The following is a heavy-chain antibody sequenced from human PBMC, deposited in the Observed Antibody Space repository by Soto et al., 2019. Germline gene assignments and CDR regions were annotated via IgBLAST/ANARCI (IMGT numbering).Heavy chain of an antibody. V-gene: IGHV1-2*02. CDR2: INPNSGGT. Sequence: ASVNVSCKASGYTFTGYDIHWVRQAPGQGLEWMGWINPNSGGTNYAQKFQGRVTMTRDTSISTAYMELSRLRSDDTAVYYCAVDKQPLYSSSSPYIDPWGQGTLVTVSS. CDR1: GYTFTGYD. J-gene: IGHJ5*02. CDR3: AVDKQPLYSSSSPYIDP. D-gene: IGHD6-6*01.